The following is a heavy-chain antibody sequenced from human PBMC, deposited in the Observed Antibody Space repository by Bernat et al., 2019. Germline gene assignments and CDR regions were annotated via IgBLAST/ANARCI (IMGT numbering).Heavy chain of an antibody. CDR2: IKQDGSEK. J-gene: IGHJ4*02. D-gene: IGHD1-26*01. Sequence: EVQLVESGGGLVQPGGSLRLSCAASGFTFSSYWMSWVRQAPGKGLEWVANIKQDGSEKYYVDSVKGRFTISRDNAKNSLYLQMNSLRAEDTAVYYCARDLSFWSGSYHTYLSYFDYWGQGTLVIVSS. V-gene: IGHV3-7*03. CDR3: ARDLSFWSGSYHTYLSYFDY. CDR1: GFTFSSYW.